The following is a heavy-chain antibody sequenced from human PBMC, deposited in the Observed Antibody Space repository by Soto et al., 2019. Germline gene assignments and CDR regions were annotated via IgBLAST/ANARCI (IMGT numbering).Heavy chain of an antibody. CDR3: ARDPFSPGGSGSNYYYGMDV. CDR1: GFTFSSYA. Sequence: PGGSLRLSCAASGFTFSSYAMHWVRQAPGKGLEWVAVISYDGSNKYYADSVKGRFTISRDNSKNTLYLQMNSLRAEDTAVYYCARDPFSPGGSGSNYYYGMDVWGQGTTVTVSS. D-gene: IGHD3-10*01. CDR2: ISYDGSNK. V-gene: IGHV3-30-3*01. J-gene: IGHJ6*02.